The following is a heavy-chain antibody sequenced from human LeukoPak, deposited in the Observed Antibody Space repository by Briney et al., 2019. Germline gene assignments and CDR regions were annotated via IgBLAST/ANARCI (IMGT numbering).Heavy chain of an antibody. V-gene: IGHV5-10-1*01. J-gene: IGHJ4*02. D-gene: IGHD1-26*01. CDR1: GYTFSSHW. CDR2: IDPSDSYT. CDR3: ARHDSGSYSVFDS. Sequence: GESLKISCKGSGYTFSSHWISWVRQMHGKGLEWMRLIDPSDSYTNYSPSFQGHVTISADKSITTAYLQWSSLKASDTAIYYCARHDSGSYSVFDSWGQGTLVTVSS.